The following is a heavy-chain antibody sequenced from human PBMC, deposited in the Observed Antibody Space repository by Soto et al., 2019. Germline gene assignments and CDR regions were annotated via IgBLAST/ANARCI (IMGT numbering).Heavy chain of an antibody. V-gene: IGHV4-34*01. D-gene: IGHD2-15*01. Sequence: SETLSLTCAVYGGSFSGYYWSWIRQPPGKGLEWIGEINHSGSTNYNPSLKSRVTISVDTSKNQFSLKLSSVTAADTAVYYCARGLYCSGGSCSSSYLRILGPKEFDPWGQGTLVTVSS. CDR2: INHSGST. J-gene: IGHJ5*02. CDR3: ARGLYCSGGSCSSSYLRILGPKEFDP. CDR1: GGSFSGYY.